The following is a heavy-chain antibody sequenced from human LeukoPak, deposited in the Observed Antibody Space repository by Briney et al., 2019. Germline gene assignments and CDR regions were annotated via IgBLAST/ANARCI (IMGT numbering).Heavy chain of an antibody. D-gene: IGHD6-6*01. J-gene: IGHJ4*02. CDR1: GYTFTGYY. CDR2: INPNSGGT. Sequence: ASVKVSFKASGYTFTGYYMHWVRQAPGQGLEWMGRINPNSGGTNYAQKFQGRVTMTRDTSISTAYMELSRLRSDDTAVYYCARDMAYSSSSYWGQGTLVTVSS. V-gene: IGHV1-2*06. CDR3: ARDMAYSSSSY.